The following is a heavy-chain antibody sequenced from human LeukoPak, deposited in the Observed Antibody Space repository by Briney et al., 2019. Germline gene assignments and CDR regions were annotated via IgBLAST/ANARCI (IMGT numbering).Heavy chain of an antibody. J-gene: IGHJ4*02. Sequence: GGSLRLSCAASGFTFSKYWMHWVRQTPGKGLVWVSRINEDGRTTTYADSVKGRFTIFRDNAKNTLYLEMNSLSAEDTALYLCIRDLRGRDDYWGQGTLVTVSS. D-gene: IGHD5-24*01. V-gene: IGHV3-74*01. CDR3: IRDLRGRDDY. CDR2: INEDGRTT. CDR1: GFTFSKYW.